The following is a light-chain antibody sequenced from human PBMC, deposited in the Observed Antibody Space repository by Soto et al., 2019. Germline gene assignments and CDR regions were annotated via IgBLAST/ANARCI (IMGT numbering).Light chain of an antibody. V-gene: IGLV2-23*02. J-gene: IGLJ1*01. CDR1: NSDVGRYNL. Sequence: QSVLTLPVSVSITPGQLIAISCAGTNSDVGRYNLVCLYQQHPGKAPTLMIYEFGKQPPGVFNLFSGSKSPNRAFPTISWLLAVVEADYFWCSYAGSITSFVFGSGTKVTVL. CDR2: EFG. CDR3: CSYAGSITSFV.